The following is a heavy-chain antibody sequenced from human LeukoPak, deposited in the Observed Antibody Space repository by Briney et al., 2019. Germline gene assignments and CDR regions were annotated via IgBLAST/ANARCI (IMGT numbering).Heavy chain of an antibody. CDR3: ARGAYYYGMDV. V-gene: IGHV1-46*01. CDR2: INPSGGNT. J-gene: IGHJ6*02. Sequence: VASVKVSCKASGYTFTIYYMHWVRQAPGQGLEWMGIINPSGGNTGYAQKFQGRVTMTRNTSISTAYMELSSLRSEDTAVYYCARGAYYYGMDVWGQGTTVTVSS. CDR1: GYTFTIYY.